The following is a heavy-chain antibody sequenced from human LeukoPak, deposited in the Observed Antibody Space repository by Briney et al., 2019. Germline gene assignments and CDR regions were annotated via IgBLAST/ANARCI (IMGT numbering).Heavy chain of an antibody. V-gene: IGHV4-4*07. CDR1: GGSISSYY. CDR3: AREHSSSWYVGVDY. Sequence: SETLSLTCTVSGGSISSYYWSWIRQPAGKGLEWIGRIYPSGSTNYNPSLKSRVTMSVDTSKNQFSLKLSSVTAADTAVYYCAREHSSSWYVGVDYWGQGTLVTVSS. J-gene: IGHJ4*02. CDR2: IYPSGST. D-gene: IGHD6-13*01.